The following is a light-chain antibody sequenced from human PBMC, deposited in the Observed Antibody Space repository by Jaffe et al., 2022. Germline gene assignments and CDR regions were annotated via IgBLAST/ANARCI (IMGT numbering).Light chain of an antibody. CDR1: SSDVGGYSY. Sequence: QSALTQPRSVSGSPGQSVTISCTGTSSDVGGYSYVSWYQQHPGKAPKLMIYDVTKRPSGVPDRFSGSKSGNTASLTISGLQAEDEADYYCCSYAGTYGNVFGGGTQLTVL. CDR3: CSYAGTYGNV. CDR2: DVT. J-gene: IGLJ7*01. V-gene: IGLV2-11*01.